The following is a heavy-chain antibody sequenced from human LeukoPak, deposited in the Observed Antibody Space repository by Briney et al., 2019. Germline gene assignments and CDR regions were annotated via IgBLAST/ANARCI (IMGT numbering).Heavy chain of an antibody. CDR3: ARDLSYHDSSGLYYYYYYMDV. D-gene: IGHD3-22*01. Sequence: SETLSLTCTVSDGSISSYYWSWIRQPAGKGLEWIGRIYTSGSTNYNPSLKSRVTMSVDTSKNQFSLKLISVTATDTAVYYCARDLSYHDSSGLYYYYYYMDVWGKGTTVTVSS. J-gene: IGHJ6*03. CDR2: IYTSGST. V-gene: IGHV4-4*07. CDR1: DGSISSYY.